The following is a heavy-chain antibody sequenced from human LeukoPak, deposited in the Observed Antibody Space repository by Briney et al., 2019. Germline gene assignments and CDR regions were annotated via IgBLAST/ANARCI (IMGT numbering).Heavy chain of an antibody. Sequence: GGSLRLSCAASGFIFTSYTMSWVRQAPGKGLEWVSGISGSGGSTYYADSVKGRFTISRDNSKNTLYLQMNSLRADDTAVYYCAKQYGDYLSYWFDPWGQGTLVTVSS. CDR3: AKQYGDYLSYWFDP. V-gene: IGHV3-23*01. D-gene: IGHD4-17*01. CDR2: ISGSGGST. J-gene: IGHJ5*02. CDR1: GFIFTSYT.